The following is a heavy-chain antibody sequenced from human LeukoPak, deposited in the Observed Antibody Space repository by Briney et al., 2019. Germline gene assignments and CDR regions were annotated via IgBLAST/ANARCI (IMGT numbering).Heavy chain of an antibody. D-gene: IGHD5-12*01. CDR2: IYYSGST. CDR1: GGSISSSSYY. Sequence: SETLSLTCAVSGGSISSSSYYWGWIRQPPGKGLEWIGSIYYSGSTYYNPSLKSRVTISVDTSKNQFSLKLSSVTAADTAVYYCARGVRYSGYARGGFYFDYWGQGTLVTVSS. V-gene: IGHV4-39*07. CDR3: ARGVRYSGYARGGFYFDY. J-gene: IGHJ4*02.